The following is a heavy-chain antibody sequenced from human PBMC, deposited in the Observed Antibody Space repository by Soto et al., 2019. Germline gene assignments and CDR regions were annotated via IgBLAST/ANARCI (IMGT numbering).Heavy chain of an antibody. D-gene: IGHD3-10*01. CDR3: AHRRTGVSKWYYGDFDY. V-gene: IGHV2-5*02. CDR2: IYWDDDK. CDR1: GFSLSTSGVG. J-gene: IGHJ4*02. Sequence: QITLRESGPTLVKPTQTLTLTCTFSGFSLSTSGVGVGWIRQPPGKALEWLVFIYWDDDKRYSPSLRSRLAITKDTSKNQVVLTMTNVDPMDTATYFCAHRRTGVSKWYYGDFDYWGQGTLVTVSS.